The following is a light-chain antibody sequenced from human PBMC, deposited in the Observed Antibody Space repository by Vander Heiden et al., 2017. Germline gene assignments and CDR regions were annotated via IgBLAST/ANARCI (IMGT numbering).Light chain of an antibody. CDR3: QQHESLPT. CDR1: QYIGKY. V-gene: IGKV1-33*01. CDR2: AAS. Sequence: DIQMTPSPAFLSASVGDRVTITCQASQYIGKYLSWYQQKPGKAPNLLIYAASNLEVGVPSRFSASGSGTEFILTINSLQPEDIAVYYCQQHESLPTFGQGTKVEIK. J-gene: IGKJ2*01.